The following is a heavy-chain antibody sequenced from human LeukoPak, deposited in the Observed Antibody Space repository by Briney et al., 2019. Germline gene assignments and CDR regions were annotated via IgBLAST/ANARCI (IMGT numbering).Heavy chain of an antibody. Sequence: SETLSLTCTVSGGSISSGGYYWSWIRRHPGKGLEWIGYIYYSGSTYYNPSLKSRVTISVDTSKNQFSLKLSSVTAADTAVYYCARPYYYDSRIDPWGQGILVTVSS. D-gene: IGHD3-22*01. CDR2: IYYSGST. V-gene: IGHV4-31*03. J-gene: IGHJ5*02. CDR3: ARPYYYDSRIDP. CDR1: GGSISSGGYY.